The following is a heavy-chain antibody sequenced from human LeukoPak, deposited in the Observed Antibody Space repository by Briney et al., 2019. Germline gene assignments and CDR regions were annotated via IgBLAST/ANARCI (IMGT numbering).Heavy chain of an antibody. D-gene: IGHD5-18*01. Sequence: SGPTLVKPTQTLTLTCTFSGFSLSSSGMGVGWIRQPPGKALEWLALIYWDDDKRYRPSLESRLTITKDTSKNQVVLTMTDMDPVDTATYYCAHRRGRYGPYYFEYWGQGALVTVSS. CDR2: IYWDDDK. CDR1: GFSLSSSGMG. J-gene: IGHJ4*02. V-gene: IGHV2-5*02. CDR3: AHRRGRYGPYYFEY.